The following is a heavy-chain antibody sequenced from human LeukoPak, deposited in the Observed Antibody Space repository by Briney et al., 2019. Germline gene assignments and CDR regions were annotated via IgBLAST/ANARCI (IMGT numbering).Heavy chain of an antibody. D-gene: IGHD1-26*01. Sequence: PGGSLRLSCAASGFTFSSYAMSWVRQAPGKGLEWVSAISGSGGSTYYADSVQGRFTISRDNSKNTLYLQMNSLRAEDTAVYYCAKDVGATNWFDPWGQGTLVTVSS. CDR3: AKDVGATNWFDP. J-gene: IGHJ5*02. V-gene: IGHV3-23*01. CDR1: GFTFSSYA. CDR2: ISGSGGST.